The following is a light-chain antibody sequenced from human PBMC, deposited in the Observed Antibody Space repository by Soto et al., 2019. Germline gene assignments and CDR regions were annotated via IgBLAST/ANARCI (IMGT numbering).Light chain of an antibody. CDR3: QQYYNSVLT. CDR2: AAS. CDR1: HISSNF. Sequence: DIQMTQSPSSLSAALGDRVTITCRASHISSNFLNWVQHKPGNAPKVLISAASTLQSGVPPRFSGSESGTDFTLTIRSLQPDDSASYYCQQYYNSVLTFGGGTQVEIK. V-gene: IGKV1-39*01. J-gene: IGKJ4*01.